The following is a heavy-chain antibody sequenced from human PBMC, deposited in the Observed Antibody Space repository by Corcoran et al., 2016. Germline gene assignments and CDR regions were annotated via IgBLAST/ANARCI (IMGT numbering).Heavy chain of an antibody. J-gene: IGHJ4*02. Sequence: QVQLVESGGGVVQPGRSLRLSCAASGFTFSSYGMHWVRQAPGKGLEWVAVISYDGSNKYYADSVKGRFTISRDNSKNTLYLQMNSLRDEDTAVYYCAKDSGYCSGGSCYALGYWGQGTLVTVSS. CDR2: ISYDGSNK. CDR1: GFTFSSYG. CDR3: AKDSGYCSGGSCYALGY. D-gene: IGHD2-15*01. V-gene: IGHV3-30*18.